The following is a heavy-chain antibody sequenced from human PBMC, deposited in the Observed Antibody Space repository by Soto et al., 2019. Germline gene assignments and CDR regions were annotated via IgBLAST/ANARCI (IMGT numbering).Heavy chain of an antibody. CDR1: GGSISSGGYY. D-gene: IGHD6-13*01. J-gene: IGHJ4*02. V-gene: IGHV4-31*03. Sequence: QVQLQESGPGLVKPSQTLSLTCTVSGGSISSGGYYWSWIRQHPGKGLEWIGYIYYSGSTYYNPSLKSRVTISVDTSKNQFSLKLSPVTAADTAVYYCARDRPPGIAAAGVFDYWGQGTLVTVSS. CDR2: IYYSGST. CDR3: ARDRPPGIAAAGVFDY.